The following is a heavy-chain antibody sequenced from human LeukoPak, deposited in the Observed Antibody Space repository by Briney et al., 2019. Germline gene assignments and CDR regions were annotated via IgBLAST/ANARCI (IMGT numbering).Heavy chain of an antibody. D-gene: IGHD1-26*01. V-gene: IGHV1-69*05. J-gene: IGHJ4*02. CDR3: ARGMVGATLGALDY. CDR1: RGTFSRYA. CDR2: ITPILGTA. Sequence: SVKVSCKASRGTFSRYAISWVRQAPGQGLEWMGGITPILGTANYAQRFQGRVTIITDESTSTAYMELNTLRFEDTAVYYCARGMVGATLGALDYWGQGSLVTVSS.